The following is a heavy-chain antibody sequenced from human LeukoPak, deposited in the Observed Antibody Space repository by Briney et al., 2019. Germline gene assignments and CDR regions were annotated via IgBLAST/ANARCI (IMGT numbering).Heavy chain of an antibody. CDR3: AKDRRSGSYSVLDY. CDR2: ISYDGSNK. CDR1: GLTFSSYG. V-gene: IGHV3-30*18. J-gene: IGHJ4*02. D-gene: IGHD3-10*01. Sequence: GGSLRLSCAASGLTFSSYGMHWVRQAPGKGLEWVAVISYDGSNKYYADSVKGRFTISRDNSKNTLYLQMNSLRAEDTAVYYCAKDRRSGSYSVLDYWGQGTLVTVSS.